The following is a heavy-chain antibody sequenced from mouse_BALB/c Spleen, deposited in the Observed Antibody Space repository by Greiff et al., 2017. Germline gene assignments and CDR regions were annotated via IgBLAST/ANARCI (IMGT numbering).Heavy chain of an antibody. CDR1: GFTFSSYG. CDR3: ARDFDGYFFAY. CDR2: INSNGGST. Sequence: EVQLVESGGGLVQPGGSLKLSCAASGFTFSSYGMSWVRQTPDKRLELVATINSNGGSTYYPDSVKGRFTISRDNAKNTLYLQMSSLKSEDTAMYYCARDFDGYFFAYWGQGTLVTVSA. J-gene: IGHJ3*01. V-gene: IGHV5-6-3*01. D-gene: IGHD2-3*01.